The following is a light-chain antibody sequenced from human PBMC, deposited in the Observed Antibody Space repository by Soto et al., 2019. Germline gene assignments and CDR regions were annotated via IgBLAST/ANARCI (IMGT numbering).Light chain of an antibody. CDR1: QSISRY. Sequence: IVLAQSPGTLSLSPGERTTLSCRASQSISRYLAWYQQKPGQGPRLLIYGASSRATGTPDRFSGSGSGTDFSLTISRLQREDFAVYYCQQCGSPPFTFGPGTKVDIK. CDR2: GAS. J-gene: IGKJ3*01. CDR3: QQCGSPPFT. V-gene: IGKV3-20*01.